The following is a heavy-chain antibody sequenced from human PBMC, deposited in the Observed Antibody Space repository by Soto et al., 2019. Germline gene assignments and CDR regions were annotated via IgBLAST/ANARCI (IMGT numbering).Heavy chain of an antibody. CDR2: TYYRSKWYN. CDR1: GDSVSSNSAA. J-gene: IGHJ6*01. Sequence: QTLSLTCAISGDSVSSNSAAWNWIRQSPSRGLEWLGRTYYRSKWYNDYAVSVKSRITINPDTSKNQFSLQLNSVTPEDTAVYYCARDRLEPRGLYYYGMDVSRQGTTVTISS. V-gene: IGHV6-1*01. D-gene: IGHD6-19*01. CDR3: ARDRLEPRGLYYYGMDV.